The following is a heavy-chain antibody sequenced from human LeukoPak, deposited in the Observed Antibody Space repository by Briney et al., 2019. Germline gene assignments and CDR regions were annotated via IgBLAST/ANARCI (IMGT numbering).Heavy chain of an antibody. CDR2: TYYRSKWYN. CDR1: GDSVSSNTAA. D-gene: IGHD3-16*01. CDR3: ARDVPDYDYVWGSFDY. V-gene: IGHV6-1*01. J-gene: IGHJ4*02. Sequence: SQTLSLTCAISGDSVSSNTAAWNWIRQSPSRGLEWLGRTYYRSKWYNDYAVFVKSRITINPDTSKNQFSLQLNSVTPEDTAVYYCARDVPDYDYVWGSFDYWGQGTLVTVSS.